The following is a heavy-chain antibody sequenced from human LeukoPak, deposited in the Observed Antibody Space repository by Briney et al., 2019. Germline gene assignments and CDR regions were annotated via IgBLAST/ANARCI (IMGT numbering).Heavy chain of an antibody. J-gene: IGHJ4*02. Sequence: ASVKVSCKASGYTFTSYDINWVRQATGQGLEWMGWMNPNSGNTGYAQKFQGRVTMTRNTSISTAYMELSSLRSEDTAVYYCARDLWFGELLPKDYWGQGTLVTVSS. V-gene: IGHV1-8*01. CDR2: MNPNSGNT. CDR1: GYTFTSYD. D-gene: IGHD3-10*01. CDR3: ARDLWFGELLPKDY.